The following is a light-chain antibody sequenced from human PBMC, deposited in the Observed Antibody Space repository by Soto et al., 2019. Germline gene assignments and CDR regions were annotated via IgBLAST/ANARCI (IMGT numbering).Light chain of an antibody. Sequence: DVVLTQSPLSLPVTLGQPASISCRSSQSLVYTDGNTYLSWFHQRPGQSPRRLIYKVSTRDSGVPERFSGSGSDTDFTLKISRVEAEDVGVYYCMQGTHWPPWTFGQGTKVDI. CDR2: KVS. CDR1: QSLVYTDGNTY. CDR3: MQGTHWPPWT. J-gene: IGKJ1*01. V-gene: IGKV2-30*01.